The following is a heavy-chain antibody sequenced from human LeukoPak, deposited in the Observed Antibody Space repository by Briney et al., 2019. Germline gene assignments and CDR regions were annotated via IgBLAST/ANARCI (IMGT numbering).Heavy chain of an antibody. Sequence: ASVKVSCKASGYTFTRYGISWVRQAPGQGLEWMGWISAYNGNTNYAQKLQGRVTMTTDTSTSTAYMELRSLRSDDTAVYYCARAGGVVPVDWFDPWGQGTLVTVSS. CDR2: ISAYNGNT. D-gene: IGHD2-2*01. CDR1: GYTFTRYG. J-gene: IGHJ5*02. CDR3: ARAGGVVPVDWFDP. V-gene: IGHV1-18*01.